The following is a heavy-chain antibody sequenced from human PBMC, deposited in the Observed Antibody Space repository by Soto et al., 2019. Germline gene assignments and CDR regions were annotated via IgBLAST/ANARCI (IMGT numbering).Heavy chain of an antibody. CDR1: GGSISSYY. Sequence: PSETLSLTCTVSGGSISSYYWSWIRQPPGKGLEWIGYIYYSGSTNYNPSLKSRVTISVDTSKNQFSLKLSSVTAADTAVYYCARVVMVRGVIITGKNWFDPWGQGTLVTVSS. CDR3: ARVVMVRGVIITGKNWFDP. CDR2: IYYSGST. D-gene: IGHD3-10*01. J-gene: IGHJ5*02. V-gene: IGHV4-59*01.